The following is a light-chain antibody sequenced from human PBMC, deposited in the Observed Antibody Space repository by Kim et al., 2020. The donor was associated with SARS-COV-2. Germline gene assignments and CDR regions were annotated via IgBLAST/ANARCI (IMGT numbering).Light chain of an antibody. V-gene: IGLV3-21*04. J-gene: IGLJ2*01. CDR3: QVWDSTTDHRVV. CDR1: SIGSKS. CDR2: YDS. Sequence: SYELTQPPSVSVAPGKTASVSCGGNSIGSKSVHWYQQKSGQAPVLVIYYDSDRPSGIPERFSGSNSRNTATLTISRVEAGDEADYYCQVWDSTTDHRVVFGGGTKLTVL.